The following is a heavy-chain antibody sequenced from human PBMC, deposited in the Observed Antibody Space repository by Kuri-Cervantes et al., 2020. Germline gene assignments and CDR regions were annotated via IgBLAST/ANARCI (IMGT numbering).Heavy chain of an antibody. CDR1: GYTFTSYA. Sequence: ASVKVSCKASGYTFTSYAMHWVRQAPGQRLEWMGWGNAGNGNTKYSQEFQGRVTITSDTSASTAYMELSSLRSEDTAVYYRARAIVVVPAALTQRGYYYYYYGMDVWGQGTTVTVSS. D-gene: IGHD2-2*01. CDR3: ARAIVVVPAALTQRGYYYYYYGMDV. V-gene: IGHV1-3*02. J-gene: IGHJ6*02. CDR2: GNAGNGNT.